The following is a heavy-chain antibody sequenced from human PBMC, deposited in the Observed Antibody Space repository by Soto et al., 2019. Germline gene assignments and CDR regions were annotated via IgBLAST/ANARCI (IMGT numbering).Heavy chain of an antibody. Sequence: GGSLRLSCAASGFTFSSYAMHWVRQAPGKGLEYVSAISSNGGSTYYANSVKGRFTISRDNSTNTLYLQMGSLRAEDMAVYYYAKAPAARPWWFDFWGQGTLVTVSS. CDR3: AKAPAARPWWFDF. D-gene: IGHD6-6*01. CDR2: ISSNGGST. CDR1: GFTFSSYA. J-gene: IGHJ5*01. V-gene: IGHV3-64*01.